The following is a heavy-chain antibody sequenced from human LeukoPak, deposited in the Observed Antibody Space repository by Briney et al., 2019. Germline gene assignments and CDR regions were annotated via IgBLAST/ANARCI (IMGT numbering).Heavy chain of an antibody. Sequence: GGSLRLSCADSGLSFTNAWMSWVRQAPGKGLEWVAVISYDESNKYYADSVKGRFTISRDNSKNTLYLQMNSLRAEDTAVYYCARESENYDILTGYYYGMDVWGQGTTVTVSS. J-gene: IGHJ6*02. CDR2: ISYDESNK. CDR1: GLSFTNAW. V-gene: IGHV3-30*03. CDR3: ARESENYDILTGYYYGMDV. D-gene: IGHD3-9*01.